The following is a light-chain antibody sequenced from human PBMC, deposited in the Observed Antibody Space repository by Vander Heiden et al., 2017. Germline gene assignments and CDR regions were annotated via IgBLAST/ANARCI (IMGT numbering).Light chain of an antibody. CDR1: QSISSY. Sequence: DIQMPQSPSSLSASVGDRVTITCRASQSISSYLNWYQQKPGKAPKLLIYAASSLQSGVPSRFSGSGSGTGFTLTISSLQPEDFATYYCQQSYSTRVYTFSQGARLEIK. CDR2: AAS. J-gene: IGKJ2*01. CDR3: QQSYSTRVYT. V-gene: IGKV1-39*01.